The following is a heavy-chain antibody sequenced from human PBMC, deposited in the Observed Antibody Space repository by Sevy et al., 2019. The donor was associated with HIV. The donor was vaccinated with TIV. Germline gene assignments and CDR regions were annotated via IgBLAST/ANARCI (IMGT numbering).Heavy chain of an antibody. J-gene: IGHJ6*02. D-gene: IGHD3-10*01. CDR1: GGSISSDSYD. Sequence: SETLSLTCIVSGGSISSDSYDWGWIRQPPGKGLEWIGSIYYTGSTYYNPSLKSRVTISSDTSKNQFSLRLSSVTAADTALYFCARPSSLYYYYAMDVWGQGTTVTVSS. CDR2: IYYTGST. CDR3: ARPSSLYYYYAMDV. V-gene: IGHV4-39*01.